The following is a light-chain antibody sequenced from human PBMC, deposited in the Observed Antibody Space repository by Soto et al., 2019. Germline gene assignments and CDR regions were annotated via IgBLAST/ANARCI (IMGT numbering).Light chain of an antibody. V-gene: IGLV2-23*01. CDR3: CSYAGSGTLV. CDR2: EGS. Sequence: QTALTQPASVCGSPGQSITISCTGTSSDVGSYNLVSWYQQHPGKAPKLMIYEGSKRPSGVSNRFSGSKSGNTASLTISGLQAEDEADYYCCSYAGSGTLVFGGGTKLTVL. J-gene: IGLJ2*01. CDR1: SSDVGSYNL.